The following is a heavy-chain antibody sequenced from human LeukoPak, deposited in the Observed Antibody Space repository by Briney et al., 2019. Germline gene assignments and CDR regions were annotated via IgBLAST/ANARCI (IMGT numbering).Heavy chain of an antibody. Sequence: PGGSLRLSCAASGFTFSSYWMSWVRQAPGKGLEWVANIKQDGSEKYYVDSVKGRFTISRDNSKNTLYLQMNSLRAEDTAVYYCASEVMIPNAFDIWGQGTMVTVSS. CDR2: IKQDGSEK. V-gene: IGHV3-7*03. CDR1: GFTFSSYW. J-gene: IGHJ3*02. CDR3: ASEVMIPNAFDI. D-gene: IGHD3-3*01.